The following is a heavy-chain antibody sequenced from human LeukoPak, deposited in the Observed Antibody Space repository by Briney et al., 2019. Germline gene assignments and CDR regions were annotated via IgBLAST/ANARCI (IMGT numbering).Heavy chain of an antibody. V-gene: IGHV1-8*02. J-gene: IGHJ4*02. D-gene: IGHD6-6*01. CDR2: MNPNSGNT. CDR3: ARLPKYSRPLDY. CDR1: GFTFSSYD. Sequence: RASVKVSCKASGFTFSSYDINWVRQATGQGLEWMGWMNPNSGNTAYAQKFQGRVTMSRDTSISTAYMELSSLRSEDTAVYYCARLPKYSRPLDYWGQGTLVTVSP.